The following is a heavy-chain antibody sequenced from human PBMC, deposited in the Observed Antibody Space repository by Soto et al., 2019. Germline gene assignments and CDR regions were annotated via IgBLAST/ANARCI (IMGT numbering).Heavy chain of an antibody. D-gene: IGHD3-10*01. CDR1: GVSFDNNG. CDR2: VSPPFRTS. CDR3: ARVLYYGSGSYSPYGMDV. J-gene: IGHJ6*02. Sequence: VQLVQSGAEVKKPGSSVKVSCKTSGVSFDNNGIGWVRQAPGLGLEWMGGVSPPFRTSNYARKFQGRISITADASTGTVNMELSSLTSEDTAQYYCARVLYYGSGSYSPYGMDVWGQGTTVTVSS. V-gene: IGHV1-69*01.